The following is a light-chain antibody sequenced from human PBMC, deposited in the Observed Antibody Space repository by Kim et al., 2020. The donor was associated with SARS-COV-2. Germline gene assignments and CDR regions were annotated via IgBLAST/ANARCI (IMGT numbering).Light chain of an antibody. V-gene: IGLV3-1*01. CDR3: QAWDSSTGV. Sequence: SYELTQPLSVSVSLGQTACTTCSGDKLGDKYASWYQQKPGQSPVLVIYQDSKRPSGIPYLFSGSDSETTATLTISGTQAMDEADYYSQAWDSSTGVFGGGTQLTVL. J-gene: IGLJ3*02. CDR2: QDS. CDR1: KLGDKY.